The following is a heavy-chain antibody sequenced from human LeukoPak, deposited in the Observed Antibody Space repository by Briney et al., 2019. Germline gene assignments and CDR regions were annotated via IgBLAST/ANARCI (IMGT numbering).Heavy chain of an antibody. V-gene: IGHV3-23*01. J-gene: IGHJ4*02. D-gene: IGHD5-18*01. Sequence: PGGSLRLSCAASGFTFSSYAMSWVRQAPGKGLEWVSAISGSGGSTYYADSVKGRFTISRDNSKNTLYLQMNSLRAEDTAVYYCANEGYSYGYYSNYFDYWGQGTLVTVSS. CDR2: ISGSGGST. CDR1: GFTFSSYA. CDR3: ANEGYSYGYYSNYFDY.